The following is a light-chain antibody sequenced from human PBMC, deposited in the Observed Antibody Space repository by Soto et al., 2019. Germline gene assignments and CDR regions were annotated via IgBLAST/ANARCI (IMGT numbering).Light chain of an antibody. CDR1: NSNIGSNP. V-gene: IGLV1-44*01. J-gene: IGLJ2*01. CDR3: AAWDDRMSDLL. CDR2: SNY. Sequence: QSVLTQPPSAPGSAGQRVTISCSGSNSNIGSNPVHWYQQFPGTAPTVLIYSNYQRPSGVPDRFSGSKSGTSASLAISGLQSEDDADYYCAAWDDRMSDLLFGGGTKVTVL.